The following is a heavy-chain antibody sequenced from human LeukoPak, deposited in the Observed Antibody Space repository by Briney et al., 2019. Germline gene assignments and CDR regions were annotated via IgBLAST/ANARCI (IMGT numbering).Heavy chain of an antibody. CDR2: ISYSGST. CDR3: ARALSYSGRSDI. V-gene: IGHV4-59*01. J-gene: IGHJ3*02. CDR1: GGSISSYY. D-gene: IGHD1-26*01. Sequence: SETLSLTCIVSGGSISSYYWSWIRQPPAKGLEGIGYISYSGSTNYNPSLKSRVTISVDTSKNQFSLKLTSVTAADTAVYFCARALSYSGRSDIWGQGTVVTVSS.